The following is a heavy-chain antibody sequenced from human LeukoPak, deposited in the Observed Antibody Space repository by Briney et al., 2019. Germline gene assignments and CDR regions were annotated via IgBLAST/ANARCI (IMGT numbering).Heavy chain of an antibody. CDR1: GGSFSGNY. J-gene: IGHJ4*02. D-gene: IGHD6-13*01. V-gene: IGHV4-34*01. CDR3: ARAPAAAGTVDY. CDR2: INHSGST. Sequence: PSETLSLTCAVYGGSFSGNYWTWIRQPPGKGLEWIGEINHSGSTNYSPSLKSRVTISVDTSKNRFSLKLSSVTAADTAVYYCARAPAAAGTVDYWGQGTLVTVSS.